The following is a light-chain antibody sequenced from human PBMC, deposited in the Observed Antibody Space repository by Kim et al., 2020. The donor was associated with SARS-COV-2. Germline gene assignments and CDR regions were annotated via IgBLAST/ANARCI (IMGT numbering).Light chain of an antibody. J-gene: IGKJ2*01. CDR3: QRYNSYPWYI. Sequence: DIQMTQSPSTLSASVGDRVTITCRASQSIGVSLAWYHQKPGKAPKLLIYDASNLQSGVPSRFSGSGSGTQFTLTISSLQPDDFATYYCQRYNSYPWYIFGKGTKLEI. CDR2: DAS. CDR1: QSIGVS. V-gene: IGKV1-5*01.